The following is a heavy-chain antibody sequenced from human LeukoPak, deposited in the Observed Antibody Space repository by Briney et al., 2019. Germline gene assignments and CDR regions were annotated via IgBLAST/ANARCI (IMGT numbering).Heavy chain of an antibody. Sequence: PGGSLRLSCAASGFTFSSYAMHWVRQAPGKGLEWIGYIYDSGITNYNSSLKSRVTISVDTSKNQFSLKLSSVTAADTAVYYCARGPPARPAGNNYYYMDVWGKGTTVTVSS. CDR1: GFTFSSYA. CDR3: ARGPPARPAGNNYYYMDV. V-gene: IGHV4-59*01. CDR2: IYDSGIT. D-gene: IGHD6-6*01. J-gene: IGHJ6*03.